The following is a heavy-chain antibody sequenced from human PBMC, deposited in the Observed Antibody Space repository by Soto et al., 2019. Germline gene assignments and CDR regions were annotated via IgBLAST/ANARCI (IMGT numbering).Heavy chain of an antibody. CDR1: GGTFSSYA. CDR2: IIPIFGTA. D-gene: IGHD6-13*01. V-gene: IGHV1-69*06. J-gene: IGHJ6*02. CDR3: AKDDSSWYLVDYYGMDV. Sequence: QVQLVQSGAEVKKPGSSVKVSCKASGGTFSSYAISWVRQAPGQGLEWMGGIIPIFGTANYAQKFQGRVTITADKSTSTAYMELSSLRSEDTAVYYCAKDDSSWYLVDYYGMDVWGQGTTVTVSS.